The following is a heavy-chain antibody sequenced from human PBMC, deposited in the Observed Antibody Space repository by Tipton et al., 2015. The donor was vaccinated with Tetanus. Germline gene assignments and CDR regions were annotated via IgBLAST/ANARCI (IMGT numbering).Heavy chain of an antibody. D-gene: IGHD3-16*01. CDR2: IYPGDSDT. CDR1: GYSFNIYW. V-gene: IGHV5-51*01. Sequence: QLVQSGAEVKKAGESLKISCKGSGYSFNIYWIAWVRQMPGKGLEWMGIIYPGDSDTTYSPSVEGQVTISADKTISTAYLQWNNLKASDTAMYFCARRLGPYTRDQIWYFDLWGRGTMVTVSS. CDR3: ARRLGPYTRDQIWYFDL. J-gene: IGHJ2*01.